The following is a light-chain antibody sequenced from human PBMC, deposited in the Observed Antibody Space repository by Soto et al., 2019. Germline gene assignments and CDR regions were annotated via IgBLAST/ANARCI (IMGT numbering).Light chain of an antibody. V-gene: IGKV3-15*01. CDR2: GAS. CDR3: QQYNNWPQT. J-gene: IGKJ1*01. CDR1: QSVSSN. Sequence: EIVMTQSPATLSVSPGERATLSCRASQSVSSNLAWYQQKPGQAPRLLIYGASTRATGIPARFSGSGSGTEFTLTISSLQSEDFAVYYCQQYNNWPQTFGQXXKV.